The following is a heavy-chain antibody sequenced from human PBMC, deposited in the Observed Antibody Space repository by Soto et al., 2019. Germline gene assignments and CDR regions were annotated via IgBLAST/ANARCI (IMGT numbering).Heavy chain of an antibody. D-gene: IGHD2-15*01. Sequence: GGSLRLSCAASGFTFSDYYMSWIRQAPGKGLEWVSYISSSGSTIYYADSVKGRFTISRDNAKNSLYLQMNSLRAEDTAVYYCAREVVVAAADAFDIWGQGTMVTVSS. V-gene: IGHV3-11*01. CDR2: ISSSGSTI. CDR1: GFTFSDYY. J-gene: IGHJ3*02. CDR3: AREVVVAAADAFDI.